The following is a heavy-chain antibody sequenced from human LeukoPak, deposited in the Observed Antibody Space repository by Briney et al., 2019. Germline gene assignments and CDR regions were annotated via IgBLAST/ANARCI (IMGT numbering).Heavy chain of an antibody. V-gene: IGHV3-48*01. CDR2: IRSNSRGI. J-gene: IGHJ4*02. CDR1: GFTFNSYT. Sequence: GGSLRLSCAASGFTFNSYTMNWVRQAPGKGLESVSSIRSNSRGINYADSVKGRFTISRDNAKNSLYLQMNSLRAEDTAVYYCARGGPASNFDYWGQGTLVTVSS. CDR3: ARGGPASNFDY.